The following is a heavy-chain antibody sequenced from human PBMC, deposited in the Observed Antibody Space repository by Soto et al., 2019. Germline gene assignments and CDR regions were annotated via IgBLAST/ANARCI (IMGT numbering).Heavy chain of an antibody. D-gene: IGHD4-17*01. CDR3: ARHRGDYGYEDYYGMDV. CDR1: GCSISGSSYY. Sequence: PSETLSLTCTVAGCSISGSSYYWDWIRQSPGRGLEWIGSIYYSGNKYYSPSLKSRVTMSVDTSKNQFSLQLSFVTAADTAVYYCARHRGDYGYEDYYGMDVWGQGTTVT. CDR2: IYYSGNK. V-gene: IGHV4-39*01. J-gene: IGHJ6*02.